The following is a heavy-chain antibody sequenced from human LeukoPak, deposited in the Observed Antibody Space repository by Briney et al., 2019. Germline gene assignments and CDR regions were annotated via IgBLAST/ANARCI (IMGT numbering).Heavy chain of an antibody. CDR1: GFTFSSYS. V-gene: IGHV3-21*01. CDR2: ISSSSYI. CDR3: ARDFRAVGSI. J-gene: IGHJ3*02. D-gene: IGHD3-10*01. Sequence: GGSLRLSCAASGFTFSSYSMNWVRQAPGKGLEWVSSISSSSYIYYADSVKGRFTISRDNAKNSLYLQMNSLRAEDTAVYYCARDFRAVGSIWGQGTMGTVSS.